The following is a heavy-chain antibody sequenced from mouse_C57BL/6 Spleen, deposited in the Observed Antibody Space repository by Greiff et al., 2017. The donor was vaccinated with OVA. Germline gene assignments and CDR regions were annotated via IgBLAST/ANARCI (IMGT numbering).Heavy chain of an antibody. CDR1: GYTFTSYW. Sequence: EVQLQQSGTVLARPGASVKMSCKTSGYTFTSYWMHWVKQRPGQGLEWIGAIYPGNSDTSYNQKFKGKAKLTAVTSAITAYMELSSLTNEDSAVYYCTREGTTVVEGFAYWGQGTLVTVSA. J-gene: IGHJ3*01. CDR3: TREGTTVVEGFAY. V-gene: IGHV1-5*01. CDR2: IYPGNSDT. D-gene: IGHD1-1*01.